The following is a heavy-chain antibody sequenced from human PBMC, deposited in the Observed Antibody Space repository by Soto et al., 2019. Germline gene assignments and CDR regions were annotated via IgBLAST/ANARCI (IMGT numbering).Heavy chain of an antibody. CDR2: INPSGGTT. J-gene: IGHJ5*01. Sequence: QVQLVQSGAEVKNPGASVKVSCKASGYIFSGYYIHWVRQAPGQGLEWMGIINPSGGTTTYAQKFRGRVTVTWDTSTSTVYMELSSLRSEDTAMYYCARSYCGGDCPNNWFDSWGQGTLVTVSS. V-gene: IGHV1-46*01. CDR1: GYIFSGYY. CDR3: ARSYCGGDCPNNWFDS. D-gene: IGHD2-21*02.